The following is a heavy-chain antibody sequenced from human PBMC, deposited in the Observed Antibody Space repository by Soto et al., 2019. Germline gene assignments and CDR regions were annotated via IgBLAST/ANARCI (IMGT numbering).Heavy chain of an antibody. CDR1: GGSISSSSYY. D-gene: IGHD4-17*01. V-gene: IGHV4-39*01. J-gene: IGHJ4*02. CDR2: IYYSGST. Sequence: QLQLQESGPGLVKPSETLSLTCTVSGGSISSSSYYWGWIRQPPGKGLEWIGSIYYSGSTYYNPSLKSRVTISVDTSKNQFSLKLSSVTAADTAVYYCARRIDYWYFDYWGQGTLVTVSS. CDR3: ARRIDYWYFDY.